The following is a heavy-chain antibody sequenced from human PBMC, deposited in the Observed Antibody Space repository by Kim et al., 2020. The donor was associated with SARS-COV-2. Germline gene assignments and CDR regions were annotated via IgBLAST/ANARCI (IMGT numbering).Heavy chain of an antibody. V-gene: IGHV3-11*06. J-gene: IGHJ4*02. D-gene: IGHD2-15*01. Sequence: KGRVTISRDNAKNSLYLQMNSLRAEDTAVYYCARDGLGCSGGSCYTDFDYWGQGTLVTVSS. CDR3: ARDGLGCSGGSCYTDFDY.